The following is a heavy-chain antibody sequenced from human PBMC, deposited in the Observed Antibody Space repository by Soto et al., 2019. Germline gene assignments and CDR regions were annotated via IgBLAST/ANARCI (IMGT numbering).Heavy chain of an antibody. J-gene: IGHJ2*01. CDR2: IYWDDDK. CDR3: AHRLGSCDL. D-gene: IGHD2-15*01. Sequence: QITLKESGPTLVKPTQTLTLTCTFSGFSLSTSGVGVGWIRQPPGKALEWLALIYWDDDKRYSPSLKSRLTXIKDTTKTQVVLTMTNMDPVDTATYYCAHRLGSCDLWGRGTLVTVSS. V-gene: IGHV2-5*02. CDR1: GFSLSTSGVG.